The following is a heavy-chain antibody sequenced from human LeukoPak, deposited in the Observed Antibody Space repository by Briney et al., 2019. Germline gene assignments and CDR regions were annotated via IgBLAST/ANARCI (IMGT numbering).Heavy chain of an antibody. CDR3: TTHCSSTSCYTWVRDAFDI. CDR1: GGSISSGGYY. J-gene: IGHJ3*02. CDR2: IYHSGST. Sequence: PSETLSLTCTVSGGSISSGGYYWSWIRQPPGKGLEWIGYIYHSGSTYYNPSLKSRVTISVDRSKNQFSLKLSSVTAADTAVYYCTTHCSSTSCYTWVRDAFDIWGQGTMVTVSS. D-gene: IGHD2-2*02. V-gene: IGHV4-30-2*01.